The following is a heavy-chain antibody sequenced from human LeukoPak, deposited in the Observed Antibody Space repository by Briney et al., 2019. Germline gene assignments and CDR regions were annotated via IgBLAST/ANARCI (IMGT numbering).Heavy chain of an antibody. J-gene: IGHJ5*02. D-gene: IGHD1-26*01. CDR1: GFTFSSYA. CDR2: ISGSGGST. V-gene: IGHV3-23*01. CDR3: AKRGSESYYNWFDP. Sequence: GGSLRLSCAASGFTFSSYAMSWVRQAPGKGLEWVSAISGSGGSTHYADSVKGRFTISRDNSKNTLYLQMNSLRAEDTAVYYCAKRGSESYYNWFDPWGQGTLVTVSS.